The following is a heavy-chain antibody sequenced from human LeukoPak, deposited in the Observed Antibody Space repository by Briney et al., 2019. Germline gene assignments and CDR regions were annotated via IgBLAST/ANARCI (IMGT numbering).Heavy chain of an antibody. D-gene: IGHD6-13*01. CDR1: GFTFSSYA. J-gene: IGHJ1*01. V-gene: IGHV3-64*01. Sequence: GGSLRLSCAASGFTFSSYAMHWVRQAPGKGLEYVSAISSNGGSTYYANSVKGRFTISRDNSKNTLYLQMNSLRAEDTAVYYCAKFRARYSSSWPDFQHWGQGTLVTVSS. CDR2: ISSNGGST. CDR3: AKFRARYSSSWPDFQH.